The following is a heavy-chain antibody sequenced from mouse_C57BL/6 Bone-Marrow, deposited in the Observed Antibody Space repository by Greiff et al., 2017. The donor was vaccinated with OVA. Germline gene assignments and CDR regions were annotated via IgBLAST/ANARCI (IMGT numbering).Heavy chain of an antibody. CDR1: GYTFTSYW. J-gene: IGHJ4*01. CDR3: ARSPYPRAMDY. Sequence: QVQLQQPGAELVKPGASVKMSCKASGYTFTSYWITWVKQRPGQGLEWIGDIYPGSGSTNYNEKFKSKATLTVDTSSSTAYMQRSSLTSEDSAVYYCARSPYPRAMDYWGQGTSVTVSS. CDR2: IYPGSGST. V-gene: IGHV1-55*01.